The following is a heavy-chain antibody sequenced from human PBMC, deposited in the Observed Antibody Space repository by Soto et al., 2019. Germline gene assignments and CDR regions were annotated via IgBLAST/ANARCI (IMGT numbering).Heavy chain of an antibody. J-gene: IGHJ6*02. D-gene: IGHD3-22*01. V-gene: IGHV3-66*01. CDR2: IYSGGST. CDR1: GFTVSSNY. CDR3: ARDTYYYDSSGYYFPYYGMDV. Sequence: VGSLRLSCAASGFTVSSNYMSWVRQAPGKGLEWVSVIYSGGSTYYADSVKGRFTISRDNSKNTLYLQMNSLRAEDTAVYYCARDTYYYDSSGYYFPYYGMDVWGQGTTVTVSS.